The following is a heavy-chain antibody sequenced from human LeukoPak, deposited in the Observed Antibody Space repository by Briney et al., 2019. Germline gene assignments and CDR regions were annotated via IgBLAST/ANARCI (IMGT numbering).Heavy chain of an antibody. CDR3: ARDVVVPAADYYYYYGMDV. CDR2: ITRTSSI. J-gene: IGHJ6*02. CDR1: GFIFSSYT. Sequence: GGSLRLSCAASGFIFSSYTMNWVRQSPGKGLEWVSSITRTSSIFYADSVKGRFTISRDNAKNSLYLLMNSLRAEDTAVYYCARDVVVPAADYYYYYGMDVWGQGTTVTVSS. V-gene: IGHV3-69-1*01. D-gene: IGHD2-2*01.